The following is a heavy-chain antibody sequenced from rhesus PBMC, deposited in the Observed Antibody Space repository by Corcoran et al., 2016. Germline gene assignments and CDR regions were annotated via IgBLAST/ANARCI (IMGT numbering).Heavy chain of an antibody. V-gene: IGHV2-174*01. J-gene: IGHJ5-1*01. Sequence: QVTLKESGPALVKPTQTLTLTCTSSGFSLTTSGMGVGWIRQPPGKALEWLALIFWDNDKRSSTSLKSRHTISKDTSKNQVVLTMTNMDPVDTATYYCARRGIAGENRFAVWGPGVLVTVSS. CDR3: ARRGIAGENRFAV. D-gene: IGHD6-13*01. CDR2: IFWDNDK. CDR1: GFSLTTSGMG.